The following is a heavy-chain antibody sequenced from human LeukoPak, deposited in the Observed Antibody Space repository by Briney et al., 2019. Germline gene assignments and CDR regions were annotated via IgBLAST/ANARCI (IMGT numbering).Heavy chain of an antibody. CDR3: ARVITGTYPGAYYMDV. J-gene: IGHJ6*03. CDR2: IYYSGST. Sequence: SETLSLTCTVSGGSISSSSYYWGWIRQPPGKGLEWIGSIYYSGSTYYNPSLKSRVTISVDTSKNQFSLKLSSVTAADTAVYYCARVITGTYPGAYYMDVWGKGTTVTVSS. CDR1: GGSISSSSYY. V-gene: IGHV4-39*07. D-gene: IGHD1-20*01.